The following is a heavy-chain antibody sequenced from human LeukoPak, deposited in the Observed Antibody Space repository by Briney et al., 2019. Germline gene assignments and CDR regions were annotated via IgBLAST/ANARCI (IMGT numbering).Heavy chain of an antibody. V-gene: IGHV3-21*01. CDR2: ISSGGHI. CDR3: ARDQDGGKYYYESSGYSH. D-gene: IGHD3-22*01. J-gene: IGHJ4*02. CDR1: GFTFSSYG. Sequence: GGSLRLSCAASGFTFSSYGLNWVRQAPGKGLEWVSTISSGGHIYYEDSVKGRFTISRDNAKNSIYLQMNSLRAEDTAVYYCARDQDGGKYYYESSGYSHWGQGILVTVSS.